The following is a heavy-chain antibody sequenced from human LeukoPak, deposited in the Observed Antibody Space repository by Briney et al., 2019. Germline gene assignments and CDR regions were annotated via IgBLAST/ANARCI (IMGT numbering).Heavy chain of an antibody. Sequence: PSETLSLTCTVSGGSISSGYYYWSWIRQPAGKGLEWIGSIYHSGSTYYNPSLKSRVTISVDTSKNQFSLKLSSVTAADTAVYYCARVDYYDSSGADYWGQGTLVTVSS. J-gene: IGHJ4*02. CDR1: GGSISSGYYY. V-gene: IGHV4-39*07. CDR2: IYHSGST. CDR3: ARVDYYDSSGADY. D-gene: IGHD3-22*01.